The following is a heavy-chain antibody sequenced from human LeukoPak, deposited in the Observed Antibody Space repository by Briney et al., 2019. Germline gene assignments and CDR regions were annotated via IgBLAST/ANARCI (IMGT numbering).Heavy chain of an antibody. D-gene: IGHD6-6*01. V-gene: IGHV4-34*01. J-gene: IGHJ4*02. CDR2: INHSGST. CDR3: ARGRIAAARSFVY. CDR1: GGSISGFY. Sequence: SETLSLTCTVSGGSISGFYWSWIRQPPGKGLEWIGEINHSGSTNYNPSLKSRVTISVDTSKNQFSLKLSSVTAADTAVYYCARGRIAAARSFVYWGQGTLVTVSS.